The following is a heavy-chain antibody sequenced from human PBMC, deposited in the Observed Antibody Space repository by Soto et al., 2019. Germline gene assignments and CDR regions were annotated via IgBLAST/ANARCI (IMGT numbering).Heavy chain of an antibody. D-gene: IGHD3-3*01. V-gene: IGHV3-15*07. CDR2: IKTQSEGAST. CDR1: GFSFSSAW. CDR3: TPGSYEGF. J-gene: IGHJ4*02. Sequence: EVQLVESGGGLVKPGESLRLSCAASGFSFSSAWMNWVRQAPGKGLEWVGRIKTQSEGASTQYPAPVKGRFSISRDDSKNMLSLPMTSLKTEDTAVYYCTPGSYEGFWGQGTLVTVSS.